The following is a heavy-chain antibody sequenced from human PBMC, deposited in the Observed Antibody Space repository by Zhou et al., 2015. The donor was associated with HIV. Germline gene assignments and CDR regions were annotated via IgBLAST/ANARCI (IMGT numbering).Heavy chain of an antibody. CDR3: ARGPDIVVVPAAIYGMDV. V-gene: IGHV1-69*01. CDR2: IIPTFGAA. J-gene: IGHJ6*02. Sequence: QVHLVQSGAEVKKPGSSVKVSCKASGGTFSSYGITWVRQAPGQGLEWMGGIIPTFGAAHYAQTFQGRVIITADESTTTVYMELSSLRIDDTAVYYCARGPDIVVVPAAIYGMDVWGQGTTVTVSS. CDR1: GGTFSSYG. D-gene: IGHD2-2*01.